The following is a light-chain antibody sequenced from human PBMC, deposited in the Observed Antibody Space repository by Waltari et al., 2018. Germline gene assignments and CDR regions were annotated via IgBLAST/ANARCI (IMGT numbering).Light chain of an antibody. CDR3: QQYDNSLWT. V-gene: IGKV3-20*01. CDR1: QRVSSNY. CDR2: GPS. J-gene: IGKJ1*01. Sequence: EIVLTQSPGTLSLSPGETATLSCRASQRVSSNYLAWYQQKPGQAPRLLIYGPSTRATDIPVRFGGSGSGTDFTLTISRLEPEDFAVYYCQQYDNSLWTFGQGTKVEIK.